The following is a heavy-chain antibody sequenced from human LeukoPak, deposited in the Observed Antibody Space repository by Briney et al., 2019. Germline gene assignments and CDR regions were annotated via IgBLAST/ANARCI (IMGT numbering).Heavy chain of an antibody. CDR1: GFEFSGYA. CDR2: VSASGGST. D-gene: IGHD6-13*01. V-gene: IGHV3-23*01. Sequence: GGSLSLSCAASGFEFSGYAMSWVRQAPGKGLEWVSAVSASGGSTYYADSVKGRFTISRDNSKNTLDLQMRGLRAEDTAIYYCVQSTAWYRSSWYLIYWGQGILVTVSS. CDR3: VQSTAWYRSSWYLIY. J-gene: IGHJ4*02.